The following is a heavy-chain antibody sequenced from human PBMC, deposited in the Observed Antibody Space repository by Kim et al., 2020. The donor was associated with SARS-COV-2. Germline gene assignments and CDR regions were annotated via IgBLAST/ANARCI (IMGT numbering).Heavy chain of an antibody. CDR1: GGSISSSSYY. Sequence: SETLSLTCTVSGGSISSSSYYWGWIRQPPGKGLEWIGSIYYSGSTYYNLSLKSRVTISVDTSKNQFSLKLSSVTAADTEVYYCARLGAGGAFGGVMVIPGVLNVWRQGHTVTVS. CDR3: ARLGAGGAFGGVMVIPGVLNV. V-gene: IGHV4-39*01. J-gene: IGHJ6*02. CDR2: IYYSGST. D-gene: IGHD3-16*01.